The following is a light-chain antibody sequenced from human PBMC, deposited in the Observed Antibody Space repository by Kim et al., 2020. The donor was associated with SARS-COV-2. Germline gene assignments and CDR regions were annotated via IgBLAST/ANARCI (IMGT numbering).Light chain of an antibody. V-gene: IGKV3-20*01. CDR2: GAS. Sequence: SPGERATLSCRASQSVSSSYLACYQQKPGQTPRLLIYGASSRATGIPDRFSGSGSGTDFTLTISRLEPEDLAVYYCQQYGSSPWTFGQGTKVDIK. J-gene: IGKJ1*01. CDR1: QSVSSSY. CDR3: QQYGSSPWT.